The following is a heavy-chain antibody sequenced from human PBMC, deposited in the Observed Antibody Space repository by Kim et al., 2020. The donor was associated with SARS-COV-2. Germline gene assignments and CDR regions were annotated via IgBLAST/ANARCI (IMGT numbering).Heavy chain of an antibody. CDR3: ARVSGGDFVRDF. J-gene: IGHJ4*02. Sequence: SYNPSLKSRVTISVDTSKNQFSLKLNSVTAADTAVYYCARVSGGDFVRDFWGQGTLVTVSS. V-gene: IGHV4-31*02. D-gene: IGHD2-21*02.